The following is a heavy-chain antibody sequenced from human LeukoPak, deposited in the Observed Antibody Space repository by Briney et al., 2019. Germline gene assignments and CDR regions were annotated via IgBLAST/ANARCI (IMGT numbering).Heavy chain of an antibody. J-gene: IGHJ4*02. D-gene: IGHD3-3*01. Sequence: GGSLRLSCAASGFTFSSYGMHWVRQAPGKGLEWVAFIRYDGSNKYYADSVKGRFTISRDNSKNTLYLQMDSLRAEDTAVYYCAKDHPWRSGYAPGYWGQGTLVTVSS. CDR1: GFTFSSYG. V-gene: IGHV3-30*02. CDR2: IRYDGSNK. CDR3: AKDHPWRSGYAPGY.